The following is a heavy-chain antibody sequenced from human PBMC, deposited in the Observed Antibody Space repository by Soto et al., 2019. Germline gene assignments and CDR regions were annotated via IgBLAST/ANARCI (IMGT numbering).Heavy chain of an antibody. CDR1: GFTFSSYA. CDR2: ISYDGSNK. V-gene: IGHV3-30-3*01. J-gene: IGHJ6*02. Sequence: GGSLRLSCAASGFTFSSYAMHWVRQAPGKGLEWVAVISYDGSNKYYADSVKGRFTISRDNSKNTLYLQMNSLRAEDTAVYYCARDTAVDTAMVTDGMDVWGQGTTVTVFS. D-gene: IGHD5-18*01. CDR3: ARDTAVDTAMVTDGMDV.